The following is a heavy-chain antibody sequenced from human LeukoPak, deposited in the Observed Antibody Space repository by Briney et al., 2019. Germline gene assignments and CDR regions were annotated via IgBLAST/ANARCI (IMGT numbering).Heavy chain of an antibody. J-gene: IGHJ4*02. CDR3: AREARSSGSFDY. V-gene: IGHV3-21*01. D-gene: IGHD6-19*01. Sequence: GGSLRLSCAASGFTFSSYSMNWVRQAPGKGLEWVSSISSGSYIYYADSVKGRFTISRDNAKNSLYLQMNSLGAEDTAVYYCAREARSSGSFDYWGQGTLVTVSS. CDR1: GFTFSSYS. CDR2: ISSGSYI.